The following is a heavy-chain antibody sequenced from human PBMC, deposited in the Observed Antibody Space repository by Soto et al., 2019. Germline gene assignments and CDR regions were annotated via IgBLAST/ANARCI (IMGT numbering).Heavy chain of an antibody. D-gene: IGHD3-16*01. CDR3: ARSDGRL. CDR2: MYNTGST. Sequence: SETLSLTCTVSGGSISGYYWSWIRQPPGKGLEWIGYMYNTGSTVYNPSFKSRVTISVDTSKNQFSLKLSSVTAADTAVYYCARSDGRLWGKGTLVTVSS. CDR1: GGSISGYY. V-gene: IGHV4-59*01. J-gene: IGHJ4*02.